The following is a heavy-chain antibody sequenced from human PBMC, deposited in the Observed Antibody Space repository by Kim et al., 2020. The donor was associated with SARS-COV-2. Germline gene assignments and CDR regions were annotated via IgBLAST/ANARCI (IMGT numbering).Heavy chain of an antibody. J-gene: IGHJ4*02. Sequence: GGSLRLSCAASGFSFTDYAMNWVRQAPGKGLEWISVIAASGITTYYADSVKGRFTISRDTSKNTLYLQMSSLTAEDTAIYYCAKGMVVGSGSGNKRWYYFNNWGQGTLVTVSS. CDR2: IAASGITT. CDR3: AKGMVVGSGSGNKRWYYFNN. D-gene: IGHD3-10*01. V-gene: IGHV3-23*01. CDR1: GFSFTDYA.